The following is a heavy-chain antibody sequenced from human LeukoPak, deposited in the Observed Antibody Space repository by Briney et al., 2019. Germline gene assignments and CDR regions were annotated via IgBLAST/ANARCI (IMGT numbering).Heavy chain of an antibody. CDR3: AKRDVRNLAVAGNFDY. J-gene: IGHJ4*02. CDR1: GFTFSSYA. V-gene: IGHV3-23*01. CDR2: ISGSGGST. D-gene: IGHD6-19*01. Sequence: QPGGSLRLSCAASGFTFSSYAMSWVRQAPGKGLEWVSAISGSGGSTYYADSVKGRFTISRDNSKNTLYLQMNSLRAEDTAVYYCAKRDVRNLAVAGNFDYWGQGTLVTVSS.